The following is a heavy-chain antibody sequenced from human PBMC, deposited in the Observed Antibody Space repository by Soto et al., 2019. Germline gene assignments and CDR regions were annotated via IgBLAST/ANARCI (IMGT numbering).Heavy chain of an antibody. J-gene: IGHJ1*01. D-gene: IGHD1-26*01. CDR3: ARDRPWEPLREHHEYFQH. V-gene: IGHV3-30-3*01. CDR2: ISYDGSNK. CDR1: GFTFSSYA. Sequence: PGGSLRLSCAASGFTFSSYAMHWVRQAPGKGLEWVAVISYDGSNKYYADSVKGRFTISRDNSKNTLYLQMNSLRAEDTAVYYCARDRPWEPLREHHEYFQHWGQGTLVTVSS.